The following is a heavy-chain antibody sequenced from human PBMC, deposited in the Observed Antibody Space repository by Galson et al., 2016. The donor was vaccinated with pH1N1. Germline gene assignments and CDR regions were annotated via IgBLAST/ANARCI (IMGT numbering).Heavy chain of an antibody. CDR3: ARAGRLLGPYHYYAMDV. CDR2: ISGSGGGT. J-gene: IGHJ6*02. CDR1: GLIFNTYA. D-gene: IGHD6-25*01. V-gene: IGHV3-23*01. Sequence: SLRLSCAASGLIFNTYAMSWVRQAPGKGLEWVSVISGSGGGTYYADSVKGRFSISSDNSKNTLFLQMNSLRAEDTAVYYCARAGRLLGPYHYYAMDVWGQGTTVTVSS.